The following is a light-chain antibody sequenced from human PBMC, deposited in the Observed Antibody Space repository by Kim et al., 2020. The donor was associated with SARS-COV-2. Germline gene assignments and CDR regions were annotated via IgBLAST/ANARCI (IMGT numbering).Light chain of an antibody. V-gene: IGLV2-11*01. J-gene: IGLJ1*01. Sequence: QSALTQPRSVSGSPGQSVTISCTGTSTNFRDYNYVSWYQQHPGKAPKLMIYDVNKRPSGVPDRFSGSKSGNTASLTISGLQAEDEADYYCCSYAGTYTYGFASGTKVTVL. CDR3: CSYAGTYTYG. CDR1: STNFRDYNY. CDR2: DVN.